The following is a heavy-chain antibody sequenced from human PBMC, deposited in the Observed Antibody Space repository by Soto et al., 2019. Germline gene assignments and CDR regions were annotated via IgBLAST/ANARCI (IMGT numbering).Heavy chain of an antibody. CDR2: INPNSGGT. CDR1: GYTFTGYY. V-gene: IGHV1-2*04. J-gene: IGHJ4*02. Sequence: GPPVKVSCKASGYTFTGYYMHWVRQAPGQGLEWMGWINPNSGGTNYAQKFQGWVTMTRDTSISTAYMELSRLRSDDTAVYYCARDPWGYTLSFDFWGQGTLVTFSS. CDR3: ARDPWGYTLSFDF. D-gene: IGHD5-12*01.